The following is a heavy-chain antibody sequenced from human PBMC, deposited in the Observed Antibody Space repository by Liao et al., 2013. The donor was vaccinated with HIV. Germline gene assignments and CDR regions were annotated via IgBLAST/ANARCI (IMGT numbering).Heavy chain of an antibody. CDR1: GGSLKDYY. Sequence: QVQLQESGPGVVKPSATLSLTCTVSGGSLKDYYWGWIRQSPGKGLEWIGYIYYSGTAYYNPSLKSRVTISVDTSRNQFSLNLNSVTAADTAVYYCARDQGGGSGTYYRAVDYWGQGNLVTVSS. CDR2: IYYSGTA. D-gene: IGHD3-10*01. J-gene: IGHJ4*02. V-gene: IGHV4-59*12. CDR3: ARDQGGGSGTYYRAVDY.